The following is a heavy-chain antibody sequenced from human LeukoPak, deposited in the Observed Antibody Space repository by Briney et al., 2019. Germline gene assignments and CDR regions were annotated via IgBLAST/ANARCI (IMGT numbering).Heavy chain of an antibody. J-gene: IGHJ4*02. D-gene: IGHD6-13*01. CDR3: ARAGSSWSFDY. CDR2: FYYSGST. Sequence: SETLSLTRTVSGDSISSYYWSWIRQPPGKGLEWIGFFYYSGSTNYNPSLKSRVTMSVDTSKDQFSLKLSSVTAADTSVYYCARAGSSWSFDYWGQGTLVTVSS. CDR1: GDSISSYY. V-gene: IGHV4-59*01.